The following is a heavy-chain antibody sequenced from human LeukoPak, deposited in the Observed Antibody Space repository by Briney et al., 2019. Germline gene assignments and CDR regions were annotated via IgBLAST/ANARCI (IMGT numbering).Heavy chain of an antibody. V-gene: IGHV3-23*01. CDR2: ISGSGGSI. CDR1: GFTFSGYV. J-gene: IGHJ3*01. Sequence: GGSLRLSCAASGFTFSGYVISWVRQAPGKGPQWVADISGSGGSIYYADSVKGWFSVSRDNSKNMVYLELNSLRAEDTAVYYCAKNHEHGRYAGFDFWAEGALVAVSS. CDR3: AKNHEHGRYAGFDF. D-gene: IGHD2-2*01.